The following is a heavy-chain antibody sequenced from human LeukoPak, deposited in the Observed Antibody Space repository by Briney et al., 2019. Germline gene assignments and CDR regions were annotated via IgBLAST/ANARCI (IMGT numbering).Heavy chain of an antibody. J-gene: IGHJ4*02. CDR2: MNPNSGNT. D-gene: IGHD3-10*01. CDR1: GYTFISYD. CDR3: ARGKPRITMVRGVYEYYFDY. V-gene: IGHV1-8*01. Sequence: ASVKVSCKASGYTFISYDINWVRQATGQGLEWMGWMNPNSGNTGYAQKFQGRVTMTRNTSISTAYMELSSLRSEDTAVYYCARGKPRITMVRGVYEYYFDYWGQGTLVTVSS.